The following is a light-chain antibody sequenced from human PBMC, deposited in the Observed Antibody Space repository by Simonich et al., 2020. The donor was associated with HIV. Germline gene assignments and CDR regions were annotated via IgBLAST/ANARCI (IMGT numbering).Light chain of an antibody. CDR3: QQYNNWPLT. Sequence: EIVLTQSPGTLSLSPGEGATLSCRASQSVSSNYLAWYQQTPGLAPRLLIYDASSRATGIPDRFSGFGSGTDFTLTISRLEPEDFAVYYCQQYNNWPLTFGGGTKVEIK. CDR1: QSVSSNY. CDR2: DAS. V-gene: IGKV3D-20*01. J-gene: IGKJ4*01.